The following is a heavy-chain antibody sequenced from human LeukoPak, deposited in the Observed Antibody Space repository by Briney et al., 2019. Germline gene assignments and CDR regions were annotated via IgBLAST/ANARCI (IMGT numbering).Heavy chain of an antibody. CDR3: ARDPSSGPSDNWFDP. Sequence: GASVKVSCKASGYTFTSYYMHWVRQAPGQGLEWMGIINPSGGSTSYAQKFQGRVTITRDTSTSTVYMELSSLRSEDTAVYYCARDPSSGPSDNWFDPWGQGTLVTVSS. J-gene: IGHJ5*02. CDR1: GYTFTSYY. D-gene: IGHD6-19*01. V-gene: IGHV1-46*01. CDR2: INPSGGST.